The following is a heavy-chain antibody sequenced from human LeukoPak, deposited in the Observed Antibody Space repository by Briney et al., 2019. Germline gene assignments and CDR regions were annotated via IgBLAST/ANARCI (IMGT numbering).Heavy chain of an antibody. D-gene: IGHD6-13*01. CDR3: ARDRERYSSSWATGMYYYYYMDV. V-gene: IGHV3-7*01. Sequence: QSGGSLRLSCAASGFTFSSYWMTWVRQAPGKGLEWVANINKDGSVQNYVDSVKGRFTISRDNAKNSLYLQMNSLRAEDTAVYYCARDRERYSSSWATGMYYYYYMDVWGKGTTVTVSS. CDR1: GFTFSSYW. J-gene: IGHJ6*03. CDR2: INKDGSVQ.